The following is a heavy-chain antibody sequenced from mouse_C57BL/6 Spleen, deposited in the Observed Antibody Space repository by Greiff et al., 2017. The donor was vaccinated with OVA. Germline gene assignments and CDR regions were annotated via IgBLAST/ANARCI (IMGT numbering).Heavy chain of an antibody. J-gene: IGHJ3*01. V-gene: IGHV1-42*01. Sequence: LKESGPELVKPGASVKISCKASGYSFTGYYMNWVKQSPEKSLEWIGEINPSNGGTTYNQKFKAQATLTVDKSSSTAYLQLKSLTSDDSAVYYCARRYAWYAYWGQGTLVTVSA. CDR3: ARRYAWYAY. CDR1: GYSFTGYY. CDR2: INPSNGGT.